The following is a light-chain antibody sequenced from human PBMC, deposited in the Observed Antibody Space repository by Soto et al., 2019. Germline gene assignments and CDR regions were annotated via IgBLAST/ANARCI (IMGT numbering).Light chain of an antibody. Sequence: QSALTQPRSVSASPGQSVTISCTGTSSNVGGYNYVSWYQHNPGKAPKLMIYDASKRPPGVPDRFSGSKSGNAASLTISGLQAEDEADYYCCSYASSYTLVFGGGTKLTV. CDR1: SSNVGGYNY. V-gene: IGLV2-11*01. CDR3: CSYASSYTLV. CDR2: DAS. J-gene: IGLJ2*01.